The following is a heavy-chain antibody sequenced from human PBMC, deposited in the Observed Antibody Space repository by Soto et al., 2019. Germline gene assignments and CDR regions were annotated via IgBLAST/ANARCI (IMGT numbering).Heavy chain of an antibody. CDR3: AKEFYYDASGQYSDLYFDS. CDR1: GFSFSSYA. D-gene: IGHD3-22*01. J-gene: IGHJ4*02. CDR2: ISTRGGRT. V-gene: IGHV3-23*01. Sequence: PGGSLRLSCAASGFSFSSYAMSWVRQAPPQGLEWVSSISTRGGRTYYADSVKGRFSISRDNSANAVYLDMDNLRAEDTGIYYCAKEFYYDASGQYSDLYFDSWDQGALVTVSS.